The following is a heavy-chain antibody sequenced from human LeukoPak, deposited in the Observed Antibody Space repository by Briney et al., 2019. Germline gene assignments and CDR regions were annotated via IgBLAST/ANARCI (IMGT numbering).Heavy chain of an antibody. D-gene: IGHD1-26*01. CDR3: ARGQYSGSCFDN. J-gene: IGHJ4*02. CDR1: GGSISSYL. CDR2: IYYSGST. Sequence: PSETLSLTCTVSGGSISSYLWSWIRQPPGKGLEWIGYIYYSGSTNYNPSLKSRVTILVDTSKNQFSLKVSSVTAADTAVYYCARGQYSGSCFDNWGQGSLDPVSS. V-gene: IGHV4-59*01.